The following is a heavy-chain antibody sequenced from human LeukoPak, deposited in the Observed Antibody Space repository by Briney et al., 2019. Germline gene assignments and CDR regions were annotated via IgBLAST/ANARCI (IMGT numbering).Heavy chain of an antibody. J-gene: IGHJ4*02. CDR3: ARGLRYFDWLPDY. D-gene: IGHD3-9*01. V-gene: IGHV4-59*01. CDR1: GGSISSYY. Sequence: SETLSLTCTVSGGSISSYYWSWIRQPPGKGLEWIGYIYYSGSTNYNPSLKSRVTMSVDTSKNQFSLKLSSVTAADTAVYYCARGLRYFDWLPDYWGQGTLVTVSS. CDR2: IYYSGST.